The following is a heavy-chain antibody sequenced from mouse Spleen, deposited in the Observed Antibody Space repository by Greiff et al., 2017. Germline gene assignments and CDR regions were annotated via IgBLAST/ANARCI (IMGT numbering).Heavy chain of an antibody. Sequence: DVQLVESGPGLVKPSQSLSLTCSVTGYSITSGYYWNWIRQFPGNKLEWMGYISYDGSNNYNPSLKNRISITRDTSKNQFFLKLNSVTTEDTATYYCASLTGTRYYYAMDYWGQGTSVTVSS. V-gene: IGHV3-6*01. CDR1: GYSITSGYY. CDR3: ASLTGTRYYYAMDY. CDR2: ISYDGSN. D-gene: IGHD4-1*01. J-gene: IGHJ4*01.